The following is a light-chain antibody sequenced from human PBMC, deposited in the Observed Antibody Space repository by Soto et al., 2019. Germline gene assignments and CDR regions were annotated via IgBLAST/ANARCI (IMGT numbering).Light chain of an antibody. CDR1: QSISNA. Sequence: DIQMTQSPSTLSASVGDRVTITCRASQSISNALVWYQQKPGKAPNLLIYKASSLESGVPLRFSGSGSGTEFTLTISSLQPEAFAAYYCQQHKSYPRTFGQGTKVEIK. CDR2: KAS. J-gene: IGKJ1*01. V-gene: IGKV1-5*03. CDR3: QQHKSYPRT.